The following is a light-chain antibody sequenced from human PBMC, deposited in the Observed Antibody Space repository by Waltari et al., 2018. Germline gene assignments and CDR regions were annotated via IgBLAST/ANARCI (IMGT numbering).Light chain of an antibody. J-gene: IGLJ3*02. CDR2: EGS. CDR3: CSYAGGTNWV. V-gene: IGLV2-23*01. Sequence: QSALTQPASVSGSPGQSITISCTGTSSDVGSYNLFSWYQQHPGKAPKLMIYEGSKWPSGVSYRSCGSKSGNTAFLTSSGLQAEDEAVYYCCSYAGGTNWVFGGGTKVTVL. CDR1: SSDVGSYNL.